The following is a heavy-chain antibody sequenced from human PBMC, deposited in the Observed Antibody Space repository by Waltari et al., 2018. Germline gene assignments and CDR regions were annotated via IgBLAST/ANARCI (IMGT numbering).Heavy chain of an antibody. CDR3: ARPQYYYDSSGYYAY. Sequence: EVQLVQSGAEVKKPGESLKISCKGSGYSFTSYWIGWVRQMPGKGLEWMGIIYPGDSDTRYSPSFQGQVTISADKSISTAYLQWSSLKASDTTMYYCARPQYYYDSSGYYAYWGQGTLVTVSS. CDR1: GYSFTSYW. D-gene: IGHD3-22*01. CDR2: IYPGDSDT. J-gene: IGHJ4*02. V-gene: IGHV5-51*01.